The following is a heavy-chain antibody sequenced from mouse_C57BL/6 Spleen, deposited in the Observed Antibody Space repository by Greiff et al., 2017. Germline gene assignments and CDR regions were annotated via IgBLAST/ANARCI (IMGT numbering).Heavy chain of an antibody. CDR3: ARKPVSYDGYYGFDY. D-gene: IGHD2-3*01. CDR1: GYTFTSYW. V-gene: IGHV1-52*01. CDR2: IDPSDSET. J-gene: IGHJ2*01. Sequence: QVQLQQPGAELVRPGSSVKLSCKASGYTFTSYWMHWVKQRPIQGLEWIGNIDPSDSETHYNQKFKDKATLTVDKSSSTAYMQLSSLTSEDSAVYYCARKPVSYDGYYGFDYWGQGTTLTVSS.